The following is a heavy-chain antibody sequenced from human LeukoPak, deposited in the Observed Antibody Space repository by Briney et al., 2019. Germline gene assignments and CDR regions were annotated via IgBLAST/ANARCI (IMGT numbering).Heavy chain of an antibody. CDR2: IYSGGST. CDR1: GFTVSSNY. D-gene: IGHD5-18*01. J-gene: IGHJ4*02. CDR3: ARANGQLWTTPDY. V-gene: IGHV3-53*04. Sequence: PGGSLRLSCAASGFTVSSNYMSWVRQAPGKGLEWVSVIYSGGSTYYADSVKGRFTISRHNSKNTLYFQMNSLRAEDTAVYYCARANGQLWTTPDYWGQGTLVTISS.